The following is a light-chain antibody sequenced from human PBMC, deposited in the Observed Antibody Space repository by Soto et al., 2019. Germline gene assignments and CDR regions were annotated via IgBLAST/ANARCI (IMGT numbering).Light chain of an antibody. CDR3: SSYTSSSTYVV. CDR1: SSDVGGYNY. CDR2: DVS. Sequence: QSALPQPASVSGSHGQSITISCTGTSSDVGGYNYVSWYQQHPGKAPKLMIYDVSNRPSGVSNRFSGSKSGNTASLTISGLQAEDEADYYCSSYTSSSTYVVFGGGTQLTVL. V-gene: IGLV2-14*01. J-gene: IGLJ2*01.